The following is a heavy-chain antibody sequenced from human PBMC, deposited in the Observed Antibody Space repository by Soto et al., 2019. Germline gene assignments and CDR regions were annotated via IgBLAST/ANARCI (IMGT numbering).Heavy chain of an antibody. CDR2: INHSGST. Sequence: SETLSLTCAVYGGSFSGYYWSWIRQPPGKGLEWIGEINHSGSTNYNPSLKSRVTISVDTSKNQFSLKLSSVTAADTAVYYCATRLRWYSNGGHRYYYAMDVWGQGTTVTVSS. V-gene: IGHV4-34*01. D-gene: IGHD4-17*01. CDR1: GGSFSGYY. J-gene: IGHJ6*02. CDR3: ATRLRWYSNGGHRYYYAMDV.